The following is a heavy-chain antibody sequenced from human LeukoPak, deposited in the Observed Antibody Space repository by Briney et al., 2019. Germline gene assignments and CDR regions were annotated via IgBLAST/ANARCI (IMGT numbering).Heavy chain of an antibody. D-gene: IGHD2-2*01. CDR3: ARWQYQFPYYFDY. CDR1: GGTFSSYA. V-gene: IGHV1-69*05. J-gene: IGHJ4*02. Sequence: SVKVSCKASGGTFSSYAISWVRQAPGQGLEWMGGIIPIFGTANYAQKFQGRVTITTDESTSTAYMELSSLRSEDTAVYYCARWQYQFPYYFDYWGQGTLVTVSS. CDR2: IIPIFGTA.